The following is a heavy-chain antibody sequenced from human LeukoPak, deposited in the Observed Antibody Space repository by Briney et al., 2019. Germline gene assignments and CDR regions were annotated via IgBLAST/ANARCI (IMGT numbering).Heavy chain of an antibody. D-gene: IGHD4-17*01. V-gene: IGHV5-51*01. CDR3: ARQSYGDLTDY. CDR1: GYSFTSYW. CDR2: IYPGDSDT. Sequence: GESLKISCKGSGYSFTSYWIGWVRQMPGKGLGGVGIIYPGDSDTRYSPSYQGQVTISADKSISTAYLQWSSLKASDTAMYYCARQSYGDLTDYWGQGTLVTVSS. J-gene: IGHJ4*02.